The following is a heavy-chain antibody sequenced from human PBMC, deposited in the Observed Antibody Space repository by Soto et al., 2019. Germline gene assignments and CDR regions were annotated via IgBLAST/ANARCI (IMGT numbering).Heavy chain of an antibody. CDR1: GGTFSSYA. CDR3: ARDQGSRIVVVTGDYYYYGMDV. D-gene: IGHD2-21*02. Sequence: RASVKVSCKASGGTFSSYAISWVRQAPGQGLEWMGGIIPIFGTANYAQKFQGRVTITADKSTSTAYMELSSLRSEDTAVYYCARDQGSRIVVVTGDYYYYGMDVWGQGTTVTVSS. J-gene: IGHJ6*02. V-gene: IGHV1-69*06. CDR2: IIPIFGTA.